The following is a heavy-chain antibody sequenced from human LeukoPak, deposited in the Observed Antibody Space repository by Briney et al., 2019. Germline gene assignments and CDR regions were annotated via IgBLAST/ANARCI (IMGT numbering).Heavy chain of an antibody. CDR2: ISSSSSTI. Sequence: GGSLRLSCAASGFTFNTYAMHWVRQAPGKGLEWVSYISSSSSTIYYADSVKGRFTISRDNAKNSLYLQMNSLRAEDTAVYYCARGELGSGYYYYFDYWGQGTLVTVSS. CDR1: GFTFNTYA. D-gene: IGHD3-22*01. J-gene: IGHJ4*02. CDR3: ARGELGSGYYYYFDY. V-gene: IGHV3-48*01.